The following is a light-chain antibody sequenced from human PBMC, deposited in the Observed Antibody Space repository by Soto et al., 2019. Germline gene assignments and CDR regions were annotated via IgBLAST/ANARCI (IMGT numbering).Light chain of an antibody. V-gene: IGKV3-15*01. CDR3: QQYYSFPRT. Sequence: EILMTQSPVTLSVSPGESATLSFRASQSAGGNLAWYQQKPGQAPRLLIYGASTRATGISARFSGSGSGTDFTLTISCLQSEDFATYYCQQYYSFPRTFGQGTKVDIK. J-gene: IGKJ1*01. CDR2: GAS. CDR1: QSAGGN.